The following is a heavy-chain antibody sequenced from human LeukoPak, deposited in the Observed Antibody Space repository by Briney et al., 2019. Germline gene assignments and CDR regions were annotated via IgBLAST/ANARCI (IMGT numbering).Heavy chain of an antibody. V-gene: IGHV4-59*01. CDR2: IYYSGST. J-gene: IGHJ3*02. CDR1: GGSISSYY. D-gene: IGHD3-10*01. CDR3: ARNVGIRDGFDI. Sequence: PSETLSLTCTVPGGSISSYYWSWIRQPPGKGLEWIGYIYYSGSTNYNPSLKSRVTISVDTSKNQFSLKLRSVTAADTAVYYCARNVGIRDGFDIWGQGTMVTVSS.